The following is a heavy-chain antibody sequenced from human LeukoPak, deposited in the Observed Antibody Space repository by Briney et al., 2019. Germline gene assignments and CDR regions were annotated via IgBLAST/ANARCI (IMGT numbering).Heavy chain of an antibody. CDR2: ISASGGST. Sequence: HPGGSLRLSCAASGFTFGTYAMNWLRQAPGKGLEWVSTISASGGSTYYADSVKGRFTISRDISKNTLYLQMNSLRAEDTAVYYCAKDEGRAAAGNFDYWGQGTLVTVSS. CDR1: GFTFGTYA. CDR3: AKDEGRAAAGNFDY. D-gene: IGHD6-13*01. J-gene: IGHJ4*02. V-gene: IGHV3-23*01.